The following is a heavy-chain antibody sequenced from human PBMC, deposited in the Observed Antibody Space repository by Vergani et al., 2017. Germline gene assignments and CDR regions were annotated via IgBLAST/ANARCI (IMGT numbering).Heavy chain of an antibody. CDR1: GYTFTSYD. D-gene: IGHD3-10*01. CDR2: MNPNSGNT. CDR3: ARGRRGVTMVRGVRGAYYMDV. V-gene: IGHV1-8*01. J-gene: IGHJ6*03. Sequence: QVQLVQSGAEVKKPGASVKVSCKASGYTFTSYDINWVRQATGQGLEWMGWMNPNSGNTGDAQKFQGRVTMTRTTSISTAYMELSSLRSEDTAVYYCARGRRGVTMVRGVRGAYYMDVWGKGTTVTVSS.